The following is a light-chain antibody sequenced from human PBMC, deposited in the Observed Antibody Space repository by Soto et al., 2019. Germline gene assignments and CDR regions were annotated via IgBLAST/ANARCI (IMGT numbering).Light chain of an antibody. CDR2: EVS. CDR1: SNDVGGFDF. J-gene: IGLJ3*02. Sequence: QSALTQPASVSGSPGQSITICCTGTSNDVGGFDFVSWYQQHPGKAPKVIIYEVSNRPSGVSDRFSGSKSGNTASLTISGLQAEDEADYYCNSYTSTSAQVFGGGTKVTVL. CDR3: NSYTSTSAQV. V-gene: IGLV2-14*01.